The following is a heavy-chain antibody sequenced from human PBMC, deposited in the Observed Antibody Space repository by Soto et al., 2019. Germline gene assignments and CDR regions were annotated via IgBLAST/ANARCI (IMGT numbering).Heavy chain of an antibody. V-gene: IGHV5-10-1*01. CDR1: GYSFTSHW. CDR2: IDPSDSYT. D-gene: IGHD1-1*01. Sequence: GESLKISCQGSGYSFTSHWITWVRQTPGKGLEWMGRIDPSDSYTNYSPSFQGRVTISADRSISTAFLQWSSLEASDTAIYYCARRLSGPKEEYNAYYFYGLDVWGQGXTVTVSS. J-gene: IGHJ6*02. CDR3: ARRLSGPKEEYNAYYFYGLDV.